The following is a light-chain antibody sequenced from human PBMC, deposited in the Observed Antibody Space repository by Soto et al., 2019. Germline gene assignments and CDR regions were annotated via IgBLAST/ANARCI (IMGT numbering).Light chain of an antibody. Sequence: DVQMTQSPSSLSASVGDRVTITCRASQGIAPYLAWFQQKPGKVPKLLIYAASTLQSGVPSRFSGSGSGTDFTLTISSLQPEDVGTYYFHKYNSAPLTFGGGTKVEIK. V-gene: IGKV1-27*01. CDR1: QGIAPY. CDR2: AAS. CDR3: HKYNSAPLT. J-gene: IGKJ4*01.